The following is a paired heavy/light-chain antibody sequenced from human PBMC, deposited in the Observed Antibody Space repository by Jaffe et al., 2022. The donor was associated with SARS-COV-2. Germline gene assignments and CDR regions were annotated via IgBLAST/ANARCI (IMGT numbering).Heavy chain of an antibody. V-gene: IGHV3-21*01. CDR1: GFTFSSYS. CDR3: ARDRFRTTGTYYYYYYGMDV. CDR2: ISSSSSYI. Sequence: EVQLVESGGGLVKPGGSLRLSCAASGFTFSSYSMNWVRQAPGKGLEWVSSISSSSSYIYYADSVKGRFTISRDNAKNSLYLQMNSLRAEDTAVYYCARDRFRTTGTYYYYYYGMDVWGQGTTVTVSS. D-gene: IGHD1-1*01. J-gene: IGHJ6*02.
Light chain of an antibody. CDR2: ENN. CDR1: SSNIGNNY. CDR3: GTWDSSLSVGV. V-gene: IGLV1-51*02. J-gene: IGLJ3*02. Sequence: QSVLTQPPSVSAAPGQKVTISCSGSSSNIGNNYVSWYQQLPGTAPKLLIYENNKRPSGIPDRFSGSKSGTSATLGITGLQTGDEADYYCGTWDSSLSVGVFGGGTKLTVL.